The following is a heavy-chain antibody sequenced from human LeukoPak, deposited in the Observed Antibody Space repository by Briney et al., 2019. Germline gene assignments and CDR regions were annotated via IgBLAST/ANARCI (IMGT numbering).Heavy chain of an antibody. J-gene: IGHJ4*02. CDR1: GFTVSSNH. CDR2: IYSDGST. CDR3: ARNYCSGGTCYTGILEY. V-gene: IGHV3-53*01. D-gene: IGHD2-15*01. Sequence: PGGSLRLSCAASGFTVSSNHMSWVRQAPGKGLEWVSPIYSDGSTYYADSVKGRFTISRDNSKNTLYLQMNSLGAEDTAVYYCARNYCSGGTCYTGILEYWGQGTLVTVSS.